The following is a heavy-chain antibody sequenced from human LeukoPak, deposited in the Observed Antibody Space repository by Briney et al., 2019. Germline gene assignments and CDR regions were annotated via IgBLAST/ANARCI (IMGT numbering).Heavy chain of an antibody. CDR3: TGNYYGSGSYADDY. V-gene: IGHV3-73*01. Sequence: PGGSLRLSCAASGFTFSGSALHWVRQASGKGLEWVGRIRSTANGYATAYAASVKGRFTISRDDSKNTAYLQMDSLKTEDTAVCYCTGNYYGSGSYADDYWGQGTLVTVSS. J-gene: IGHJ4*02. CDR2: IRSTANGYAT. D-gene: IGHD3-10*01. CDR1: GFTFSGSA.